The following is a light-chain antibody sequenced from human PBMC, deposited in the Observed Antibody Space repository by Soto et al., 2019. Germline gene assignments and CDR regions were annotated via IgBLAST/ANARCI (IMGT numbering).Light chain of an antibody. J-gene: IGKJ1*01. Sequence: EIVLTQSPATLSVSPGERVTLSCRASQSVDINLAWYQQKPGQAPRLLIYGASTRATDMSGTFSGRGSGTEFILTISNVRPEDFAVYYCQQYRSWPRTFGQGTKVEIK. V-gene: IGKV3-15*01. CDR2: GAS. CDR1: QSVDIN. CDR3: QQYRSWPRT.